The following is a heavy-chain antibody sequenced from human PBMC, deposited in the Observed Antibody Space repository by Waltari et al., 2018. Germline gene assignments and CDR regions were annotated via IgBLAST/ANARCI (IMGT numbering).Heavy chain of an antibody. D-gene: IGHD6-6*01. J-gene: IGHJ6*03. V-gene: IGHV4-59*11. CDR3: ARVQYSSRPPYYYYYMDV. CDR1: GGSISSHY. Sequence: QVQLQESGPGLVKPSETLSLTCTVSGGSISSHYWSWIRQPPGKGLEWIGYIYYSGSTNYHPPLKSRVTISVDTSKNQFSLKLSSVTAADTAVYYCARVQYSSRPPYYYYYMDVWGKGTTVTVSS. CDR2: IYYSGST.